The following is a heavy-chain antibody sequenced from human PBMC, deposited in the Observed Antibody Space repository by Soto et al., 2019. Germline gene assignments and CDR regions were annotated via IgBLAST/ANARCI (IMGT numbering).Heavy chain of an antibody. CDR2: ISSSSSYI. Sequence: EVQLVESGGGLVKPGGSLRLSCAASGFTFSSYSMNWVRQAPGKGLEWVSSISSSSSYIYYADSVKGRFTISRDNAKNSLYLQMNSLRAEDTAVYYCARDLLRFLPTHRPTDTAAGYYYYGMDVWGQGTTVTVSS. CDR3: ARDLLRFLPTHRPTDTAAGYYYYGMDV. CDR1: GFTFSSYS. D-gene: IGHD3-3*01. J-gene: IGHJ6*02. V-gene: IGHV3-21*01.